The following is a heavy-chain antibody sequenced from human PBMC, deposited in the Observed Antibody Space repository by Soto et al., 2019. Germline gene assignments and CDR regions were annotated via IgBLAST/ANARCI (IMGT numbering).Heavy chain of an antibody. J-gene: IGHJ6*02. CDR2: INEDGTDK. V-gene: IGHV3-7*05. Sequence: EVQVVESGGGLVQPGGSLRVSCAASEFSFSSYWMSWVRQAPGKGLEWVADINEDGTDKYYADAVKGRFTISRDNAKNSLYLQMNNLSAGDTAVYFCAKSPMVRTFHYGMDVWGQGTTVTVSS. CDR3: AKSPMVRTFHYGMDV. D-gene: IGHD2-8*01. CDR1: EFSFSSYW.